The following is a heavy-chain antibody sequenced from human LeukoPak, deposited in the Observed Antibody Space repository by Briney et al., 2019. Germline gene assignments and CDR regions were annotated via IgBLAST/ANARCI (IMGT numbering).Heavy chain of an antibody. Sequence: GGSLRLSCAASGFTFSSYAMHCVREAPGKGLECVAVISYDGSNKYYADSVKGRFTISRDNSKNTLYLQMNSLRAEDTAVYYCAREFSGSYYGTTDYGMDVWGQGTTVTVSS. J-gene: IGHJ6*02. CDR2: ISYDGSNK. CDR1: GFTFSSYA. CDR3: AREFSGSYYGTTDYGMDV. V-gene: IGHV3-30-3*01. D-gene: IGHD1-26*01.